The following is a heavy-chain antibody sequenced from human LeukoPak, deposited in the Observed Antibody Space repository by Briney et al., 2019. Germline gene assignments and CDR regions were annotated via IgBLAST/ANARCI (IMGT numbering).Heavy chain of an antibody. CDR1: GFTFSGYS. CDR3: ARDERFLEWLLASDY. CDR2: ISSSSSTI. D-gene: IGHD3-3*01. J-gene: IGHJ4*02. Sequence: PGGSLRLSCAASGFTFSGYSMNWVRQAPGKGLEWVSYISSSSSTIYYADSVKGRFTISRDNAKNSLYLQMNSLRAEDTAVYYCARDERFLEWLLASDYWGQGTLVTVSS. V-gene: IGHV3-48*01.